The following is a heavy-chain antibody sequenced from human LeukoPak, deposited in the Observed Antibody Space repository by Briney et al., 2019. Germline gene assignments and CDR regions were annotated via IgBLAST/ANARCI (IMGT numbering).Heavy chain of an antibody. J-gene: IGHJ4*02. CDR3: ARGPIRTTVTTAYYFDY. D-gene: IGHD4-11*01. V-gene: IGHV1-8*03. CDR1: GYTFTSYD. CDR2: MNPNSGNT. Sequence: GASVKVSCKASGYTFTSYDINWVRQATGQGLEWMGWMNPNSGNTGYAQKFQGRVTITRNTSISTAYTELSSLRSEDTAVYYCARGPIRTTVTTAYYFDYWGQGTLVTVSS.